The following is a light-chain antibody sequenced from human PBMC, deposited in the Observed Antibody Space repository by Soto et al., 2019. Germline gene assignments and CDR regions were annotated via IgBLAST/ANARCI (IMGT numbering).Light chain of an antibody. V-gene: IGKV3-20*01. CDR3: QQYGSSPWT. CDR2: GAS. Sequence: ESVLTQYPGTLSLSPGERATLSCRASHRVSSSYLAWYHQKPGQAPRLLIYGASSWATGIPDRFSGSWSGTDFTLTISRLYPEDFAVYYCQQYGSSPWTFGEGNKVEI. J-gene: IGKJ1*01. CDR1: HRVSSSY.